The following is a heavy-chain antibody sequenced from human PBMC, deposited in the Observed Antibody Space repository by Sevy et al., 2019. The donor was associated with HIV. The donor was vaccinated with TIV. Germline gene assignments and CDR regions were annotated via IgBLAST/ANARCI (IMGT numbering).Heavy chain of an antibody. V-gene: IGHV3-53*01. CDR1: GFTVSSNY. Sequence: GGSLRLSCAASGFTVSSNYMSWVRQAPGKGLEWVSVIYSGGSTYYADSVKGRFTISRDNSKNTRYLQMNSLRAEDTVVYYCARSHLYDSSGYYAGSFDYWGQGTLVTVSS. J-gene: IGHJ4*02. CDR3: ARSHLYDSSGYYAGSFDY. CDR2: IYSGGST. D-gene: IGHD3-22*01.